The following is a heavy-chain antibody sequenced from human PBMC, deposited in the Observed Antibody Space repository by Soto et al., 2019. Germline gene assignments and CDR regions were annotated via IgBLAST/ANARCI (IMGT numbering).Heavy chain of an antibody. CDR1: DGSSSGYY. CDR3: ARPHYDSNTFYSFFDY. D-gene: IGHD3-22*01. Sequence: QVQLQQWGAGLLKPSETLSLTCAVYDGSSSGYYWSWIRQPPGKGLEWIGEIFHGGSTDYSPSLKSRVTISVDTSKNQFSLELSSVTAADTAVYYCARPHYDSNTFYSFFDYWGQGTLVTVSS. J-gene: IGHJ4*02. V-gene: IGHV4-34*12. CDR2: IFHGGST.